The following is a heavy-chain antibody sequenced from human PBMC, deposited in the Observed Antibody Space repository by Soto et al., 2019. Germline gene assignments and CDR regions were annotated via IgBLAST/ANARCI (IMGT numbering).Heavy chain of an antibody. J-gene: IGHJ4*02. CDR1: GFTFSSYG. Sequence: GGSLRLSCAASGFTFSSYGMHWVRQAPGKGLEWVAVIWYDGSNKYYADSVKGRFTISRDNSKNTLYLQMNSLRAEDTAVYYCARAAWELPGPLDYWGQGTLVTVSS. CDR2: IWYDGSNK. CDR3: ARAAWELPGPLDY. V-gene: IGHV3-33*01. D-gene: IGHD1-26*01.